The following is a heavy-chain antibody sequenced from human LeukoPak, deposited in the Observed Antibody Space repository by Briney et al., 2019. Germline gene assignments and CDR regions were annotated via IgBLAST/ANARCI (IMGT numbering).Heavy chain of an antibody. CDR2: VDPEDGET. CDR1: GYSFTDYY. Sequence: ASVKVSCKASGYSFTDYYMHWVQQAPGKGLEWMGRVDPEDGETIYAEKFQGRVTITADTSTDTAYMELSSLRSEDTAVYYCATEMSLGTFDYWGQGTLVTVSS. D-gene: IGHD3-10*01. J-gene: IGHJ4*02. V-gene: IGHV1-69-2*01. CDR3: ATEMSLGTFDY.